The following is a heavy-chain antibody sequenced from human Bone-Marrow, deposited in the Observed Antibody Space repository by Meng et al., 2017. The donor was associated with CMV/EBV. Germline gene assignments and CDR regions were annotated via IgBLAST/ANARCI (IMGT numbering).Heavy chain of an antibody. V-gene: IGHV1-46*01. D-gene: IGHD6-6*01. J-gene: IGHJ6*02. Sequence: ASVKVSCKASGYTFTGYYMHWVRQAPGQGLEWMELINPSGGSTNYAQKFQGRVTMTRDTSTSTVYMELSSLRSEDTAVYYCARDLRIAARRTRGYYYYYGMDVWGQGTTVTVSS. CDR3: ARDLRIAARRTRGYYYYYGMDV. CDR2: INPSGGST. CDR1: GYTFTGYY.